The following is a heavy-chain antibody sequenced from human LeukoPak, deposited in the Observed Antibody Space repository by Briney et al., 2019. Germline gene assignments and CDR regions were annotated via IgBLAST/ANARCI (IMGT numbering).Heavy chain of an antibody. D-gene: IGHD5-24*01. Sequence: GGSLRLSCTASGFTFSNYDMTWVRQAPGKGLEWVSSLSATTIYTFSADSGRGRFTISRDNVENSLYLQMNNLRGEDTGVYFCARIGLGRDAYNPFDFWGQGTLVTVSS. CDR3: ARIGLGRDAYNPFDF. J-gene: IGHJ4*02. V-gene: IGHV3-21*01. CDR2: LSATTIYT. CDR1: GFTFSNYD.